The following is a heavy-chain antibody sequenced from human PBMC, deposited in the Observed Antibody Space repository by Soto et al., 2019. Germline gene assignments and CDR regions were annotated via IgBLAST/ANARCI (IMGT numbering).Heavy chain of an antibody. V-gene: IGHV1-69*02. J-gene: IGHJ5*02. CDR2: IIPILGIP. CDR3: ARYGRGGSVS. CDR1: GGTFSSYT. Sequence: QVQLVQSGAEVKKPGSSVKVSCKASGGTFSSYTISWVRQAPGQGLEWMGRIIPILGIPSYAQKFQGRVTITAHKSTTTAYIELSSLRSEDTAVYYCARYGRGGSVSWGQGALVT. D-gene: IGHD3-16*01.